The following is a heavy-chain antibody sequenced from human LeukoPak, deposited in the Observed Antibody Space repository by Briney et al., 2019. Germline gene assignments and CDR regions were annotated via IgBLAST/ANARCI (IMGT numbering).Heavy chain of an antibody. CDR1: GGSISSYY. J-gene: IGHJ4*02. CDR3: ARGPSLFDY. Sequence: SETLPLTCTVSGGSISSYYWSWIRQPPGKGLEWIGSIYYSGSTYYNPSLKSRVTISVDTSKKQFSLKLSSVTAVDTAVYHCARGPSLFDYWGQGTLVTVSS. V-gene: IGHV4-59*01. CDR2: IYYSGST.